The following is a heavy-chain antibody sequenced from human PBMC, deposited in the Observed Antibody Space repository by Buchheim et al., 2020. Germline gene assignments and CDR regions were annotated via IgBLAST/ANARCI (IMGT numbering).Heavy chain of an antibody. Sequence: EVQLVESGGGLVKPGGSLRLSCAASRFTFSSYAMTWVRQGPGKGLEWVSAITTSGDGTYSADSVKGRFTISRDNSKNTLYLQMNSLRAEDTAVYYCAKNRGSGSYYNYYGMDIWGQGTT. J-gene: IGHJ6*02. V-gene: IGHV3-23*04. CDR3: AKNRGSGSYYNYYGMDI. D-gene: IGHD3-10*01. CDR1: RFTFSSYA. CDR2: ITTSGDGT.